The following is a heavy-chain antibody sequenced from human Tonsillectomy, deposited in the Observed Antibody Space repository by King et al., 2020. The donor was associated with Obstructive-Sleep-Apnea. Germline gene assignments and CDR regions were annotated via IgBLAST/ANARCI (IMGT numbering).Heavy chain of an antibody. CDR2: ISGEGGST. Sequence: VQLVESGGVVVQPGGSLRLSCEASGFTYDDYAMYWVRQAPGKGLEWVSLISGEGGSTYYADSVKGRFTTSRDNSKNSLYLKMNSLRAEDTALYYCAKDIIRRGGRLSWERPNPGVCYYYYVRHLWGRGPRLSLPS. V-gene: IGHV3-43D*03. J-gene: IGHJ6*02. D-gene: IGHD1-26*01. CDR3: AKDIIRRGGRLSWERPNPGVCYYYYVRHL. CDR1: GFTYDDYA.